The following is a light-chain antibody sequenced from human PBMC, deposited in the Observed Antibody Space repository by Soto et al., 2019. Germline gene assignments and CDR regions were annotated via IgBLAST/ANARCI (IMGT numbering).Light chain of an antibody. CDR2: GVS. CDR1: ESVGSH. J-gene: IGKJ1*01. Sequence: DTVMTESPATLSVSPGETATLSCRASESVGSHLAWYQQKPGPAPRRLIYGVSTRATGIPARFRGSGSETEFTLTISSLQSEDFAVYYCQQYDNWPPWTFGQGTKV. CDR3: QQYDNWPPWT. V-gene: IGKV3-15*01.